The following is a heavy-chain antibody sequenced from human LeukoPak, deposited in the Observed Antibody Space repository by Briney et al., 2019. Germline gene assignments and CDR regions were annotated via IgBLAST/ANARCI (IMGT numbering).Heavy chain of an antibody. Sequence: SETLSLTCAVYGGSFSAYYWSWIRQPPGRGLEWIGEINHSGSTNYNPSLKSRVTISVDTSKNQFSLNLNSVTAADTAVYYCARDDVVRGVIANWGQGTLVTVSS. CDR2: INHSGST. CDR1: GGSFSAYY. V-gene: IGHV4-34*01. CDR3: ARDDVVRGVIAN. J-gene: IGHJ4*02. D-gene: IGHD3-10*01.